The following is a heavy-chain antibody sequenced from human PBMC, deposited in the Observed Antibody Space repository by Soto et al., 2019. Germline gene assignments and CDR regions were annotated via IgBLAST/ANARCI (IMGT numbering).Heavy chain of an antibody. CDR3: ARDIGRGSGFDY. CDR2: IWYDGSNK. J-gene: IGHJ4*02. D-gene: IGHD3-10*01. V-gene: IGHV3-33*08. CDR1: GFTFSSYG. Sequence: GGSLRLSCAASGFTFSSYGMHWVRQAPGKGLEWVAVIWYDGSNKYYADSVKGRFTISRDNSKNTLYLQMNSLRAEDTAVYYCARDIGRGSGFDYWGQGTLVTVSS.